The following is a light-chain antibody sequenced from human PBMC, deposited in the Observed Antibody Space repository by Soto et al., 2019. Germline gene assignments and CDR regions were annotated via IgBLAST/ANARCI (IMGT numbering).Light chain of an antibody. CDR2: KAS. J-gene: IGKJ1*01. Sequence: DIQMTQSPSTLSASVGDRVTITCRASESISSWLAWYQQKPGKAPKLLIYKASNLESGVPSRFSGSGSGTEFTLTISSLQPADFATYYCQQFYSYPWTFGQGTKVDIK. V-gene: IGKV1-5*03. CDR3: QQFYSYPWT. CDR1: ESISSW.